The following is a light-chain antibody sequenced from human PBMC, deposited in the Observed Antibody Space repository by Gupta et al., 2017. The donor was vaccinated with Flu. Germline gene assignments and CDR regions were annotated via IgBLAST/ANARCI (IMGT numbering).Light chain of an antibody. V-gene: IGKV1-39*01. CDR3: QRSVSPPST. CDR2: AAS. CDR1: QPINAY. Sequence: DIQMIQSPSSLSASVTDTVTITCRATQPINAYLNWYQHKPGKAPKLLIFAASSLQSGVPSRFSGSGSGTDFTLTISLLHPEDFATYYCQRSVSPPSTFGQGTKMQIK. J-gene: IGKJ2*01.